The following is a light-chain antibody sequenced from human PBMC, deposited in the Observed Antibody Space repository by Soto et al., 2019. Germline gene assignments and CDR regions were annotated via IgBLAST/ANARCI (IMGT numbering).Light chain of an antibody. J-gene: IGKJ1*01. CDR3: QQSHSLPWT. CDR1: QTIDLY. Sequence: DIQMTQSPSFLSASVGDRVTITCRASQTIDLYLNWYQQRPGKAPKLLIYGASVFLTGVPKRFSGSGSGTTFTLTINSLLPEDFATYYCQQSHSLPWTFGQGP. CDR2: GAS. V-gene: IGKV1-39*01.